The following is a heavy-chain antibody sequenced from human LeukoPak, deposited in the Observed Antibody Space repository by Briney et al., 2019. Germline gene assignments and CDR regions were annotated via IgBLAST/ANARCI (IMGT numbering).Heavy chain of an antibody. J-gene: IGHJ4*02. Sequence: GASVKVSCKASGYAFTSYAMNWVRQAPGQGLKWMGCINTNTGNPTYAQGFTGRFVFSLDTSVSTAYLQISSLKAEDTAVYYCARDLGGYCSSTSCYQFDYWGQGTLVTVSS. CDR1: GYAFTSYA. CDR3: ARDLGGYCSSTSCYQFDY. CDR2: INTNTGNP. D-gene: IGHD2-2*01. V-gene: IGHV7-4-1*02.